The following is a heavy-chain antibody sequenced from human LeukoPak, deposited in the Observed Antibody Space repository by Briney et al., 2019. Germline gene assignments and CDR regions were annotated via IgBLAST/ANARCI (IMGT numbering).Heavy chain of an antibody. Sequence: PGGSLRLSCAASGFTFSSYGMHWVRQAPGEGLEWVAFIRYDGSNKYYADSVKGRFTISRDNSKNTLYLQMNSLRAEDTAVYYCAKDARYKIVVVPAAASPGDYWGQGTLVTVSS. J-gene: IGHJ4*02. CDR1: GFTFSSYG. CDR2: IRYDGSNK. CDR3: AKDARYKIVVVPAAASPGDY. D-gene: IGHD2-2*01. V-gene: IGHV3-30*02.